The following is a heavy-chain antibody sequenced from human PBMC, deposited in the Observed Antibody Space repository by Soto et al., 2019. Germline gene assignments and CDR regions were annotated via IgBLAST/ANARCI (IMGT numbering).Heavy chain of an antibody. CDR2: IKSKTDGGTT. CDR1: GFTFSNAW. D-gene: IGHD3-10*01. J-gene: IGHJ4*02. CDR3: TYLDADYYGSWSYYY. V-gene: IGHV3-15*01. Sequence: PGGSLRLSCAASGFTFSNAWMSWVRQAPGKGLEWVGRIKSKTDGGTTDYAAPVKGRFTISRDDSKNTLYLQMNSLKTEDTAVYYCTYLDADYYGSWSYYYWGQGTLVTVSS.